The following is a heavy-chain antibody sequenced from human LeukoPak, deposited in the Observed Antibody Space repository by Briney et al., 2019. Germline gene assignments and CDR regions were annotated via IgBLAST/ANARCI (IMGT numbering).Heavy chain of an antibody. CDR3: ARGDCSSTSCYLSDWFDP. CDR1: GGSIRSSYYY. CDR2: IYDSGST. D-gene: IGHD2-2*01. Sequence: SETLSLTCTVSGGSIRSSYYYWGWIRQPPGKGLEWIGSIYDSGSTYYNPSLKSRVTISVDTSKNQFSLKLNSVTAADTAVYYCARGDCSSTSCYLSDWFDPWGQGTLVTVSS. V-gene: IGHV4-39*01. J-gene: IGHJ5*02.